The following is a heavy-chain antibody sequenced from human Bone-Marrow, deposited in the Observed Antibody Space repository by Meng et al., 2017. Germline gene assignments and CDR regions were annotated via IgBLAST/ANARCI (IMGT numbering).Heavy chain of an antibody. V-gene: IGHV3-21*01. Sequence: GESLKISCAASGFTFSSYSMNWVRQAPGKGLEWVSSISSSSSYIYYADSVKGRFTISRDNAKNSLYLQMNSLRAEDTAVYYCARDRPNYYGSGSYYNVDVYYYYGMDVWGQGTTVTVSS. J-gene: IGHJ6*02. CDR1: GFTFSSYS. CDR3: ARDRPNYYGSGSYYNVDVYYYYGMDV. CDR2: ISSSSSYI. D-gene: IGHD3-10*01.